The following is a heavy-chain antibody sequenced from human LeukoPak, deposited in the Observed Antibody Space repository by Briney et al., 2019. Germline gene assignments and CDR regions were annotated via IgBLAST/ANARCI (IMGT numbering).Heavy chain of an antibody. D-gene: IGHD1-26*01. CDR1: GYTFTSYY. CDR3: ARDNSVGDNAWWFDP. J-gene: IGHJ5*02. Sequence: GASVKVSCKASGYTFTSYYMDWVRQAPGQGLEWMGIINPSGGTTRYAQKFQGRVTMTRDMSTSTDYMELSSLRSEDTAIYYCARDNSVGDNAWWFDPWGQGTLVTVSS. V-gene: IGHV1-46*01. CDR2: INPSGGTT.